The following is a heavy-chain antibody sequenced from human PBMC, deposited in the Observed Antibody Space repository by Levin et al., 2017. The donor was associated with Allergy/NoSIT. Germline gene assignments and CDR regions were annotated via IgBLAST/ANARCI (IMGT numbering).Heavy chain of an antibody. V-gene: IGHV3-9*01. Sequence: SLKISCAASGFTFDDYAMHWVRQAPGKGLEWVSGISWNSGSIGYADSVKGRFTISRDNAKNSLYLQMNSLRAEDTALYYCAKDIGYSYGWDLKPYYYGMDVWGQGTTVTVSS. D-gene: IGHD5-18*01. J-gene: IGHJ6*02. CDR1: GFTFDDYA. CDR3: AKDIGYSYGWDLKPYYYGMDV. CDR2: ISWNSGSI.